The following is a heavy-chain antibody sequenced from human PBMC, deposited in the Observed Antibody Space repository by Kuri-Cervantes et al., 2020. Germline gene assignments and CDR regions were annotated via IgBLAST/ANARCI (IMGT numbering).Heavy chain of an antibody. J-gene: IGHJ4*02. D-gene: IGHD6-13*01. CDR2: IWYDGSNK. CDR1: GFTFSSYG. V-gene: IGHV3-33*01. CDR3: ARGGSSWSLYS. Sequence: GGSLRLSCAASGFTFSSYGMHWVRQAPGKGLEWVAVIWYDGSNKYYADSVKGRFTISRDNAKNSLYPQMNSLRAEDTAVYYCARGGSSWSLYSWGQGTLVTVSS.